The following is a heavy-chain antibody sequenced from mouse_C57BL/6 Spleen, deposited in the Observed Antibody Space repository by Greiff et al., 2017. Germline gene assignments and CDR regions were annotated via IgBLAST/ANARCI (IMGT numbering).Heavy chain of an antibody. CDR2: ISYDGSN. CDR3: ARDTGVWFAY. V-gene: IGHV3-6*01. CDR1: GYSITSGYY. D-gene: IGHD4-1*01. Sequence: EVKLQESGPGLVKPSQSLSLTCSVTGYSITSGYYWNWIRQFPGNKLEWMGYISYDGSNNYNPSLKNRISITRDTSKNQFFLKLNSVTTEDTATYYCARDTGVWFAYWGQGTLVTVSA. J-gene: IGHJ3*01.